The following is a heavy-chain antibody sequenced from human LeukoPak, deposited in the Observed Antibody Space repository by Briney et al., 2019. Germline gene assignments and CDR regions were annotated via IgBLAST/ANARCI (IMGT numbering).Heavy chain of an antibody. J-gene: IGHJ4*02. V-gene: IGHV3-33*01. CDR3: ARLKELGELDY. CDR2: MWYDGSNK. Sequence: GGSLRLSCAASGFTFSSYGMHWVRQSPGKGLEWVASMWYDGSNKNYADSVKDRFTISRDDSKKTLYLQMNSLRSEDTAVYYCARLKELGELDYWGQGTLVTVSS. D-gene: IGHD7-27*01. CDR1: GFTFSSYG.